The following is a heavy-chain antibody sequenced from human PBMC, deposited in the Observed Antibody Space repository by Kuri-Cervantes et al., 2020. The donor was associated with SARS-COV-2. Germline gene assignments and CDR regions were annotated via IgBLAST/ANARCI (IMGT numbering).Heavy chain of an antibody. J-gene: IGHJ4*02. V-gene: IGHV2-70*11. CDR3: ARIQAATVIADY. D-gene: IGHD4-11*01. CDR2: IDWDDDK. CDR1: GGSISSHY. Sequence: TLSLTCTVSGGSISSHYWSWIRQPPGKALEWLARIDWDDDKYYRTSLKTRLTISKDTSKNHVVLTMTNVDPVDTATYYCARIQAATVIADYWGQGALVTVSS.